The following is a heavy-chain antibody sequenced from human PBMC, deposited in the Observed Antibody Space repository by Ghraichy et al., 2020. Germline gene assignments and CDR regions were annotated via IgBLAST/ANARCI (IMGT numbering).Heavy chain of an antibody. Sequence: GGSLRLSCAASGFTFSSYWMHWVRQAPGKGLVWVSLINSDGSRTTYADSVKGRITISRDNAKNTLYLQMNSLRAEDTAVYYCARAMAPGLAPFDVWGQGTLVTVSS. CDR1: GFTFSSYW. CDR2: INSDGSRT. J-gene: IGHJ4*02. V-gene: IGHV3-74*01. D-gene: IGHD6-19*01. CDR3: ARAMAPGLAPFDV.